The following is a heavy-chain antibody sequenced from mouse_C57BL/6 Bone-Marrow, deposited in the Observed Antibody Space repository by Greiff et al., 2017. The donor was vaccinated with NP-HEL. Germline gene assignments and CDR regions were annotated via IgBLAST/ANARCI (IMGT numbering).Heavy chain of an antibody. Sequence: QVQLQQPGAELVMPGASVKLSCKASGYTFTSYWMHWVKQRPGQGLEWIGEIDPSDSYTNYNQKFKGKSTLTVDNSSSTAYMQLSSLTSEDSAVYYCAREGYYGSSYWFAYWGQGTLVTVSA. J-gene: IGHJ3*01. V-gene: IGHV1-69*01. CDR3: AREGYYGSSYWFAY. D-gene: IGHD1-1*01. CDR2: IDPSDSYT. CDR1: GYTFTSYW.